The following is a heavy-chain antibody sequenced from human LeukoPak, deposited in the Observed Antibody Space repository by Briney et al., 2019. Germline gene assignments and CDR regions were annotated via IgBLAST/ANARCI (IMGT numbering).Heavy chain of an antibody. Sequence: GGSLRLSCAASGFTFSTFPMHWVRQAPGKGLEWVALIQDDGATTNYADSVRGRFTISRDNSKSTVYLQMNSLKPDDTAVYYCATRSITLVVVISPFDYWGQGTLVTVSS. CDR2: IQDDGATT. CDR1: GFTFSTFP. J-gene: IGHJ4*02. CDR3: ATRSITLVVVISPFDY. V-gene: IGHV3-30*02. D-gene: IGHD3-22*01.